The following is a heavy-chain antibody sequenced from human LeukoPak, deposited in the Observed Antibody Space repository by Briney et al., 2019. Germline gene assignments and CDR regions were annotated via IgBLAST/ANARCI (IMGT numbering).Heavy chain of an antibody. CDR1: GGSISSASYY. V-gene: IGHV4-61*02. CDR3: AMRERLAAAFDY. Sequence: SQTLSLTCTVSGGSISSASYYWSWIRQPAGKGLEWIGRIYTSGSTNYNPSLKSRVTISVDTSKNQFSLKLSSVTAADTAEYYCAMRERLAAAFDYWGQGTLVTVSS. CDR2: IYTSGST. D-gene: IGHD6-13*01. J-gene: IGHJ4*02.